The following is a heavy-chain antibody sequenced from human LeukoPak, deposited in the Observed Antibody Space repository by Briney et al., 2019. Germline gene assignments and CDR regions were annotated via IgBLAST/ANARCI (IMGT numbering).Heavy chain of an antibody. Sequence: GGSLRLSCAASGFIFGSYSMSWVRQAPGKGLEWVSVITGSGGNTYYADSVKGRFTISKDNSKNTVYLQMSSLRVDDTAVYYCAKAASSSWPSYYYGMDVWGQGTTVTVSS. CDR3: AKAASSSWPSYYYGMDV. CDR1: GFIFGSYS. V-gene: IGHV3-23*01. CDR2: ITGSGGNT. D-gene: IGHD6-13*01. J-gene: IGHJ6*02.